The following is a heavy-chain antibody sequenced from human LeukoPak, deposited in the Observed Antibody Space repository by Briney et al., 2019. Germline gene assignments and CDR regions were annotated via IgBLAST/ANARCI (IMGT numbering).Heavy chain of an antibody. V-gene: IGHV3-23*01. D-gene: IGHD3-10*02. Sequence: GGSLRLSCAASGFTFTNYAMNWVRQAPGKGLEWVAFIRGGGAGARYADAAKGRFTISRDNSKNTLYLHMNTLRVEDTATYYCAKCSASYGNDALDVWGQGTVVIVSS. CDR2: IRGGGAGA. J-gene: IGHJ3*01. CDR1: GFTFTNYA. CDR3: AKCSASYGNDALDV.